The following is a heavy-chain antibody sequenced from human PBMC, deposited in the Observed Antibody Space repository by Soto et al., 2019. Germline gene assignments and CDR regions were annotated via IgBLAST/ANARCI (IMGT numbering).Heavy chain of an antibody. Sequence: PSETLSLTCTVSGGSISSGDYYWSWIRQPPGKGLEWIGYIYYSGSTYYNPSLKSRVTISVDTSKNQFSLKLSSVTAADTAVYYCARDASSTVTTGLYHYYGMDVWGQGTTVTVSS. J-gene: IGHJ6*02. D-gene: IGHD4-4*01. V-gene: IGHV4-30-4*01. CDR3: ARDASSTVTTGLYHYYGMDV. CDR1: GGSISSGDYY. CDR2: IYYSGST.